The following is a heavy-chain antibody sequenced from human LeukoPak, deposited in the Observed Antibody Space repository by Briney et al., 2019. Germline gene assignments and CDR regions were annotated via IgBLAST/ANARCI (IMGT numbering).Heavy chain of an antibody. CDR1: GFIFISYG. Sequence: GGSLRLSCAASGFIFISYGMHWVRQAPGKGLEGVGVISDDGRNKKYADSVKGRFTISRDNSKDTLYLQMNSLRDEDTAVYYCAKRPSDYGDYVTYFDYWGQGTLVTVSS. J-gene: IGHJ4*02. V-gene: IGHV3-30*18. CDR3: AKRPSDYGDYVTYFDY. CDR2: ISDDGRNK. D-gene: IGHD4-17*01.